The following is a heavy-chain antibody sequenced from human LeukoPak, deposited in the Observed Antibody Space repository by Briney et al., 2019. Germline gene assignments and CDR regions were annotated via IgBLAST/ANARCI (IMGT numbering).Heavy chain of an antibody. Sequence: GASVKVSCKASGYTFTNYGFSWVRQAPGQGLEWLGCISAYNGNTNYAQRLQGRVTMTTDTSTSTVYMELRSLRSDDTAIYYCARDFYTTGYSRSDLWGQGTLVTVSS. J-gene: IGHJ5*02. D-gene: IGHD3-9*01. V-gene: IGHV1-18*01. CDR1: GYTFTNYG. CDR3: ARDFYTTGYSRSDL. CDR2: ISAYNGNT.